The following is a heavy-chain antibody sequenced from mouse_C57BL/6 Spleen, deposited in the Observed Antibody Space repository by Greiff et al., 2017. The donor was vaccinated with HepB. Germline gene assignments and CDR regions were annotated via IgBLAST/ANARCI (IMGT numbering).Heavy chain of an antibody. D-gene: IGHD1-1*01. Sequence: VQLQESGAELVRPGASVTLSCKASGYTFTDYEMHWVKQTPVHGLEWIGAIDPETGGTAYNQKFMGKAILTADKSSSTAYMELRSLTSEDSAVYYCTRGTTVVATGCDYWGQGTTLTVSS. J-gene: IGHJ2*01. CDR1: GYTFTDYE. CDR2: IDPETGGT. V-gene: IGHV1-15*01. CDR3: TRGTTVVATGCDY.